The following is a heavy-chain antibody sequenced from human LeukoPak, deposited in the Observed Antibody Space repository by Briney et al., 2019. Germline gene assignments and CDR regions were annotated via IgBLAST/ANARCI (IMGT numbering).Heavy chain of an antibody. Sequence: GASVKVSCKASGGTFSSYTISWVRQAPGQGLEWMGRIIPILGIANYAQKFQGRVTITADKSTSTAYMELSSLRSADPAVYYCSGLIAAAGTGWFDPGGQGTLVTVPS. CDR3: SGLIAAAGTGWFDP. CDR2: IIPILGIA. J-gene: IGHJ5*02. V-gene: IGHV1-69*02. CDR1: GGTFSSYT. D-gene: IGHD6-13*01.